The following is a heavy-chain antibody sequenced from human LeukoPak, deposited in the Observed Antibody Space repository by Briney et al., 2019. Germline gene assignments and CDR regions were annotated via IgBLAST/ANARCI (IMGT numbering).Heavy chain of an antibody. J-gene: IGHJ4*02. D-gene: IGHD3-10*01. CDR2: IYSGGST. V-gene: IGHV3-53*01. CDR3: ARPLGYSGSGSYYAY. CDR1: GFTVSSNY. Sequence: GGSLRLSCAASGFTVSSNYMSWVRQAPGKGLEWVSVIYSGGSTYSVKGRFTISRDNSKNTLYLQMNSLRAEDTAVYYCARPLGYSGSGSYYAYWGQGTLVTVSA.